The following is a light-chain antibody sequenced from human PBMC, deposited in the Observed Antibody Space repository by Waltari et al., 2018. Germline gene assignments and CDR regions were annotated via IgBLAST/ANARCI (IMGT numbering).Light chain of an antibody. Sequence: QSALTQPASVSGSPGQSITISCTGSRNNIGFYDLVSWYQQHPGKAPKLIIFDVIKRPAGVSDRFSGSKSGNTASLTISGLETEDDADYYCCSYSGSSSFPYVCGPGTKVTVL. CDR3: CSYSGSSSFPYV. CDR2: DVI. J-gene: IGLJ1*01. CDR1: RNNIGFYDL. V-gene: IGLV2-23*02.